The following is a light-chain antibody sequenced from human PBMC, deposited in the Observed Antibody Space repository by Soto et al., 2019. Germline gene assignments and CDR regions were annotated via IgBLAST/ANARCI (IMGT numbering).Light chain of an antibody. CDR3: QQYNNWPLT. J-gene: IGKJ4*01. CDR1: QSVAGD. CDR2: GAS. Sequence: EIVLTQSPVTLSVSPGEGATLCCRASQSVAGDLAWFQQTPGQVPRLLIYGASTRATGVPARFRGSGSGTDFTLTISSLESGDFAVYYCQQYNNWPLTFGGGTNVELK. V-gene: IGKV3-15*01.